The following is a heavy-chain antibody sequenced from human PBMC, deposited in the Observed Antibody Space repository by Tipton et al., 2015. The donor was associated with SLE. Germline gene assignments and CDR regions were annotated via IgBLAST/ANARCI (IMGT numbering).Heavy chain of an antibody. D-gene: IGHD6-13*01. CDR2: IYHSGST. Sequence: TLSLTCAVSGYSISSGYHWGWIRQPPGKGLEWIGSIYHSGSTSYNPSLKSRVTISVDTSKNQFSLKLSSVTAADTAVYYCARIAGYSSSWYVDYWGQGTLVTVSS. J-gene: IGHJ4*02. V-gene: IGHV4-38-2*01. CDR3: ARIAGYSSSWYVDY. CDR1: GYSISSGYH.